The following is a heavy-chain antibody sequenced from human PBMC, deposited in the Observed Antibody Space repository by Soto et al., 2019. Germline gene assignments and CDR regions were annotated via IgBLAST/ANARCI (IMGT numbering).Heavy chain of an antibody. J-gene: IGHJ4*02. CDR3: AKGLLPQTVTTFAY. Sequence: EVQLLESGGGLVQPGGSLRLSCAASRFTFSSYAMSWVRQAPGKGLEWVSGISGSGGSTYYADSVKGRFTVSRDNSKNTLYLQMNILRAEDTAVYYCAKGLLPQTVTTFAYWGQGTLVTVSS. V-gene: IGHV3-23*01. CDR1: RFTFSSYA. CDR2: ISGSGGST. D-gene: IGHD4-17*01.